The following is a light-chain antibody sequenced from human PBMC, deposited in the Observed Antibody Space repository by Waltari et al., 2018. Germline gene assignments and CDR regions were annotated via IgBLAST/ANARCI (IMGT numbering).Light chain of an antibody. V-gene: IGLV3-21*02. CDR3: QVWDSSSDHPYVV. Sequence: SYVLTQPPSVSVAPGQTARITCGGNNIGSKSVHWYQQKPGQAPVLVVYDESARPSGIPGRFSGSNSGNTATLTISRVEAGDEADYYCQVWDSSSDHPYVVFGGGTKLTVL. CDR2: DES. J-gene: IGLJ2*01. CDR1: NIGSKS.